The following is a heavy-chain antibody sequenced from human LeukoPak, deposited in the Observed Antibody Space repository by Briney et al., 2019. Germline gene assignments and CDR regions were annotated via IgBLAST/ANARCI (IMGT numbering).Heavy chain of an antibody. D-gene: IGHD2-2*01. CDR1: GYTFTSYG. CDR2: ISAYNGNT. V-gene: IGHV1-18*01. Sequence: GASVKVSCKASGYTFTSYGISWVRQAPGQGLEWMGWISAYNGNTNYAQKLQGRVTMTTDTSTSTAYMELRSLRSDDTAVYYCARVNVVVPAEVGYFDYWGQGTLVTVSS. CDR3: ARVNVVVPAEVGYFDY. J-gene: IGHJ4*02.